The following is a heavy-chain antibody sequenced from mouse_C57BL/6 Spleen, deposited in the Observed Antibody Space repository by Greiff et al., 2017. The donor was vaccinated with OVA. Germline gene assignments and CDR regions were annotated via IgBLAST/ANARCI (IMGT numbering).Heavy chain of an antibody. CDR3: AKHWDGDYLDY. J-gene: IGHJ2*01. D-gene: IGHD4-1*01. CDR1: GYAFTNYL. CDR2: INPGSGGT. Sequence: QVQLQQSGAELVRPGTSVKVSCKASGYAFTNYLIEWVKQRPGQGLEWIGVINPGSGGTNYNEKFKGKATLTADKSSSTSYLHLSSLTSEDSAVYFCAKHWDGDYLDYWGQGTTLTVSS. V-gene: IGHV1-54*01.